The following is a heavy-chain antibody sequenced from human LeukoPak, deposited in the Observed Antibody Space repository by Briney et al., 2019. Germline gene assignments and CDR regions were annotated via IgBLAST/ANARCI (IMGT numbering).Heavy chain of an antibody. CDR1: GGSISSGGYY. V-gene: IGHV4-30-2*01. J-gene: IGHJ4*02. D-gene: IGHD3-10*01. CDR3: ARDAWGLMIRGVTELDY. CDR2: IYHSGST. Sequence: SETLSLTCTVSGGSISSGGYYWSWIRQPPGKGLEWIGYIYHSGSTYYNPSLKSRVTISVDRSKNQFSLKLSSVTAADTAVYYCARDAWGLMIRGVTELDYWGQGTLVTVSS.